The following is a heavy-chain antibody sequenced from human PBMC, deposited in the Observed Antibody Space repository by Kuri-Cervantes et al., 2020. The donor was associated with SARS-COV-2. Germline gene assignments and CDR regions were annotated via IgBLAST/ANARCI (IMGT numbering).Heavy chain of an antibody. CDR3: TRDPSTGWSRYFYGMDV. J-gene: IGHJ6*02. D-gene: IGHD3-9*01. Sequence: GGSLRLSCAASGFSFSSYGMSWVRQAPGRGLEWVSVLYTGGSSHYADSVKGRFTISRDNSKNTLYLQMNSLRVEDTAVYYCTRDPSTGWSRYFYGMDVRGQGTAVTVSS. CDR1: GFSFSSYG. CDR2: LYTGGSS. V-gene: IGHV3-53*01.